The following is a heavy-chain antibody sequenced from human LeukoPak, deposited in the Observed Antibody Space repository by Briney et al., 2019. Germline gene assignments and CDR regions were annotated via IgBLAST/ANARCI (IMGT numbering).Heavy chain of an antibody. D-gene: IGHD1-26*01. J-gene: IGHJ4*02. CDR2: IAYDGSNE. V-gene: IGHV3-30*04. Sequence: GGSLRLFCVVSGFNFNNYGMNWVRQAPGKGLDWVASIAYDGSNENYADSVKGRFTISRDSSKNTLYLQMNSLRAEDTAVYYCAKDGVGATSLDCWGQGTLVTVSS. CDR1: GFNFNNYG. CDR3: AKDGVGATSLDC.